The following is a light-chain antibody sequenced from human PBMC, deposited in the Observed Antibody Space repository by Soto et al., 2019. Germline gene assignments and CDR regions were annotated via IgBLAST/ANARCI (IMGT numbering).Light chain of an antibody. V-gene: IGLV1-51*01. Sequence: QSALTQPASVSAAPGQKVTISCSGSGSNVGTYSVSWYQHLPGTAPKLLIYDSTTRPSGIPDRFSGSKSGTSATLGITGLQTGDEAEYYCGVWDRSLTTYVFGPGTKLTVL. CDR3: GVWDRSLTTYV. CDR2: DST. CDR1: GSNVGTYS. J-gene: IGLJ1*01.